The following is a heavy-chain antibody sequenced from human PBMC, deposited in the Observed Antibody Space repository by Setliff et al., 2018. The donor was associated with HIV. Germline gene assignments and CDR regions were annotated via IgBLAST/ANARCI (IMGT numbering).Heavy chain of an antibody. CDR3: ARVPRQLLKGAAAYFDY. Sequence: SETLSLTCAVYGGSFSGYYWSWIRQPPGKGLEWIGEINHSGSTNYNPSLKSRVTISVDTSKNQFSLKLSSVTAADTAVYYCARVPRQLLKGAAAYFDYWGQGMLVTVSS. CDR2: INHSGST. J-gene: IGHJ4*02. V-gene: IGHV4-34*01. D-gene: IGHD5-18*01. CDR1: GGSFSGYY.